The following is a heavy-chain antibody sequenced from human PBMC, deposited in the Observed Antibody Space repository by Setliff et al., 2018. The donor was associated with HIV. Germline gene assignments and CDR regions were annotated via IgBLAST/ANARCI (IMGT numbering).Heavy chain of an antibody. J-gene: IGHJ5*02. CDR3: ARFPVFKWFGERQGWFDL. Sequence: GGSLRLSCVASGFTFSNYAMSWVRQAPGKGLEWVSGISGDGGRTYYAGPVEGRLSTFRDNSKNTMYLEMNRLRVEDTAVYYCARFPVFKWFGERQGWFDLWGQGTQVTVSS. CDR2: ISGDGGRT. D-gene: IGHD3-10*01. V-gene: IGHV3-23*01. CDR1: GFTFSNYA.